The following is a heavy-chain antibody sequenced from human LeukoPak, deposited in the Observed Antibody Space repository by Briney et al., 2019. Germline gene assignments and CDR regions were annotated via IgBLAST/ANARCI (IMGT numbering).Heavy chain of an antibody. CDR2: IYYSGST. CDR3: ARGGSSGYFVLDY. J-gene: IGHJ4*02. CDR1: GGSISSGGYY. D-gene: IGHD3-22*01. Sequence: PSETLSLTCTVSGGSISSGGYYWSWIRQHPGKGLEWIGYIYYSGSTYYNPSLKSRVTISVDTSKNQFSLKLSSVTAADTAVYYCARGGSSGYFVLDYGGQGTLVTVSS. V-gene: IGHV4-31*03.